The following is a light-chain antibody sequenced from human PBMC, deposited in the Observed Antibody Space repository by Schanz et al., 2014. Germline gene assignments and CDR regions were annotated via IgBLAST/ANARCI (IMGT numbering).Light chain of an antibody. CDR2: GAS. V-gene: IGKV3-15*01. CDR1: QSVSTN. J-gene: IGKJ5*01. CDR3: QQRSNWLIT. Sequence: VVVTQTPATLSVSPGGTATLSCRASQSVSTNVAWYQQRLGQAPRLLIFGASTRAADVPGRFSGSGSGTDFTLTITSLQSEDFAVYYCQQRSNWLITFGQGTRLEIK.